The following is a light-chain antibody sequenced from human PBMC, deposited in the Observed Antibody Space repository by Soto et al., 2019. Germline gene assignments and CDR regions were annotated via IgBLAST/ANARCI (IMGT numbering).Light chain of an antibody. Sequence: DLQMTKSPSSLSASVGDRVTITCQASQDISDFLNWYQQKPGKAPKVLIYAASSLQSGIPSRFSGIGSGTDFTLTISSLQPEDFVTYYCQQSYSGPLTFGGGTKVDIK. CDR3: QQSYSGPLT. J-gene: IGKJ4*01. CDR1: QDISDF. V-gene: IGKV1-39*01. CDR2: AAS.